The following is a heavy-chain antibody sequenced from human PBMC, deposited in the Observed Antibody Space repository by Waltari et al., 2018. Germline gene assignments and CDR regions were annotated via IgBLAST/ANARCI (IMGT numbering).Heavy chain of an antibody. CDR1: GFTVSSNY. Sequence: EVQLVESGGGLIQPGGSLRLSCAASGFTVSSNYMSWVRQAPGKGLEWVSVIYSGGSTYYADSVKGRFTISRDNSKNTRYLQMNSLRAEDTAVYYCAREVTVVTPSSWGQGTLVTVSS. V-gene: IGHV3-53*01. CDR2: IYSGGST. CDR3: AREVTVVTPSS. J-gene: IGHJ5*02. D-gene: IGHD2-21*02.